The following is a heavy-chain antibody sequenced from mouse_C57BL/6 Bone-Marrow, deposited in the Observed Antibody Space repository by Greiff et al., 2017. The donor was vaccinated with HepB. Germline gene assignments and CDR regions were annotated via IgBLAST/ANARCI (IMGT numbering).Heavy chain of an antibody. V-gene: IGHV1-55*01. CDR3: ARVFTTVVAFDY. D-gene: IGHD1-1*01. Sequence: VQLQQPGAELVKPGASVKMSCKASGYTLTSYWLTWVKQRPGQGLEWIGDIYPGSGSTNYNEKLESKATLTVDTSSSTAYMQLSSLTSEDSAVYYCARVFTTVVAFDYWGQGTTLTVSS. J-gene: IGHJ2*01. CDR1: GYTLTSYW. CDR2: IYPGSGST.